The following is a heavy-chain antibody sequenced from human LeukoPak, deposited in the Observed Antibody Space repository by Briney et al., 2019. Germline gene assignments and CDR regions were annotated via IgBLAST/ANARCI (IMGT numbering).Heavy chain of an antibody. V-gene: IGHV4-30-4*01. J-gene: IGHJ3*02. D-gene: IGHD3-16*01. CDR3: ARGGRPFEAFDI. CDR2: FHYNGNT. CDR1: GGSISSGNYY. Sequence: SQTLSLTCTVSGGSISSGNYYWSWIRQPPGKGLEWIGYFHYNGNTYYNPSLKNRVIISLDTSKNQFSLKLSSVTAADTAVYYCARGGRPFEAFDIWGQGTMVTVSS.